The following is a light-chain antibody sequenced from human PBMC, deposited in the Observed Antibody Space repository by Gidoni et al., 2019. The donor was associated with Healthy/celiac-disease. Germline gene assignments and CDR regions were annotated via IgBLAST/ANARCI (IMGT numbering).Light chain of an antibody. CDR1: QHISSY. J-gene: IGKJ1*01. CDR2: AAS. Sequence: DIQMTQSPSSLSASVGDRVTITCRASQHISSYLNWYQQKPGKAPKLLIYAASSLQSGVPSRFSGSGSGTDFTLTISSLQPEDFATYYCQQSYSTPTFGQGTKVEIK. CDR3: QQSYSTPT. V-gene: IGKV1-39*01.